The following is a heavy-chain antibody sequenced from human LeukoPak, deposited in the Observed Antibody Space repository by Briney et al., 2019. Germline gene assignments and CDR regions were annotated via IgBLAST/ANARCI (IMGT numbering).Heavy chain of an antibody. J-gene: IGHJ6*03. D-gene: IGHD1-7*01. CDR2: IYTSGST. Sequence: SETLSLTCTASGGSISSYYWSWIRQPAGKGLEWIGRIYTSGSTNYNPSLKSRVTMSVDTSKNQFSLKLSPVTAADTAVYCCARGGNYGFYSYMDVWDKGTTVTVS. V-gene: IGHV4-4*07. CDR1: GGSISSYY. CDR3: ARGGNYGFYSYMDV.